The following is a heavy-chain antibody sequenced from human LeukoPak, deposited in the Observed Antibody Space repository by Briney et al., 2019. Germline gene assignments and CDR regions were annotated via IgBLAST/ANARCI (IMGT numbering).Heavy chain of an antibody. Sequence: SETLSLTCNVSGGSITNYYWSWLRQPPGKGLEWIGYIYHSGSAIYNPSLKSRVTISVDTSKNEFSLKVNSVTAADTAVYYCAREGYCSGGSCYDYWGQGTLVTVSS. CDR3: AREGYCSGGSCYDY. D-gene: IGHD2-15*01. J-gene: IGHJ4*02. V-gene: IGHV4-59*08. CDR1: GGSITNYY. CDR2: IYHSGSA.